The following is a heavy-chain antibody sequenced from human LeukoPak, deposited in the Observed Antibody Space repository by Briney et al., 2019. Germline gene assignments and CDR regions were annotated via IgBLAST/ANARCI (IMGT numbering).Heavy chain of an antibody. Sequence: GGSLRLSCAASGFTVSSNYMSWVRQAPGKGLEWVSVIYSGGSTYYADSVKGRFTISRDNSKNTLYLQMNSLRAEDTAVYYCARDIRRRRPSSGWGTYYFDYWGQGTLVTVSS. D-gene: IGHD6-19*01. V-gene: IGHV3-66*01. CDR1: GFTVSSNY. J-gene: IGHJ4*02. CDR3: ARDIRRRRPSSGWGTYYFDY. CDR2: IYSGGST.